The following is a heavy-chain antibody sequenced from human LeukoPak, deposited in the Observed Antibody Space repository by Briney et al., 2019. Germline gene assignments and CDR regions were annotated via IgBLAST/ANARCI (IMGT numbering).Heavy chain of an antibody. V-gene: IGHV3-21*01. CDR2: ITSSGSSI. CDR1: GFTFSSYS. Sequence: GGSLRLSCAASGFTFSSYSMNWVRRAPGKGLAWLSSITSSGSSIYYAGSVKGRFIISRDNAKNSLFLQMTSLRVEDTAVYYCARFETSPGGVAFDIWGQGTMVTVSS. CDR3: ARFETSPGGVAFDI. J-gene: IGHJ3*02. D-gene: IGHD3-10*01.